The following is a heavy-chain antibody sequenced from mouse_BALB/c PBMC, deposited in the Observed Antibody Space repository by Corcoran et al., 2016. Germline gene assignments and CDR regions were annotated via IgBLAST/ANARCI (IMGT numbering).Heavy chain of an antibody. CDR3: ARRAVVAWFAY. J-gene: IGHJ3*01. D-gene: IGHD1-1*01. CDR1: GYTFSSYW. CDR2: ILPGSGST. Sequence: QVQLQQSGAELMKPGASVKISCKATGYTFSSYWIEWVKQGPGHGLEWIGEILPGSGSTNYNEKFKGKATFTADTSSNTAYMQLSSLTSEDSAVYYCARRAVVAWFAYWGQGTLVTVSA. V-gene: IGHV1-9*01.